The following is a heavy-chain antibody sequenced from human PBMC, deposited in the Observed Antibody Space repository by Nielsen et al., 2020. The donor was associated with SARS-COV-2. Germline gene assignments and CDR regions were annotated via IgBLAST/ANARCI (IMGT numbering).Heavy chain of an antibody. J-gene: IGHJ6*02. CDR2: ISSDGNHK. V-gene: IGHV3-30-3*01. D-gene: IGHD3-16*01. CDR1: GFIFKTYA. CDR3: ARGGQNFYYRMDV. Sequence: GGSLRLSCAASGFIFKTYAMHWVRQAPGKGLEWVAVISSDGNHKDYADSVKGRFTISRDNSKNTLYVQMDSLRADDRAVYYCARGGQNFYYRMDVWCQGTTVTVSS.